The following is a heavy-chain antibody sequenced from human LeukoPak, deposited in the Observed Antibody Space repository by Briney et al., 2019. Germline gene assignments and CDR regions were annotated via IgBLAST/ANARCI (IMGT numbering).Heavy chain of an antibody. CDR3: ARDRPLDADDYYGFYYFDY. CDR1: GYTFTGYY. Sequence: ASVKVSCKASGYTFTGYYMHWVRQAPGQGLEWMGWINPNSGGTNHAQKFQGRVTMTKDTSISTAYMELSRLRSDDTAVYYCARDRPLDADDYYGFYYFDYWGQGTLVTVSS. CDR2: INPNSGGT. J-gene: IGHJ4*02. D-gene: IGHD3-10*01. V-gene: IGHV1-2*02.